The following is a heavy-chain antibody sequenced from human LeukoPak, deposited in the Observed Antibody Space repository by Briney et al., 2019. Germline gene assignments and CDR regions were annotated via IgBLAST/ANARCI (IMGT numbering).Heavy chain of an antibody. V-gene: IGHV3-20*04. CDR1: GFTVDEYG. CDR2: INWNGGST. J-gene: IGHJ4*02. Sequence: GGSLRLSCAASGFTVDEYGMSWVRQPPGKGLEWVSGINWNGGSTGYADSVKGRFTISRDNDKNSLYLQMNSLRAEDTALYYCARSYYYDSSGCSRSFDYWGQGTLVTVSS. CDR3: ARSYYYDSSGCSRSFDY. D-gene: IGHD3-22*01.